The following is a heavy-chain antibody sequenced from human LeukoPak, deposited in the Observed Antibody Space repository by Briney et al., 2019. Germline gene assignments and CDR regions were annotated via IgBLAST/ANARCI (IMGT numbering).Heavy chain of an antibody. CDR3: ARVIYDSSGYQYFQH. J-gene: IGHJ1*01. CDR2: INTDGSTT. V-gene: IGHV3-74*01. Sequence: GGSLRLSCVASGFTFSSRWMHWVRQAPGKGLVWVSIINTDGSTTRYADFVEGRFTISRDNARNTLYLEMNSLRAEDTAVYYCARVIYDSSGYQYFQHWGQGTLVTVSS. CDR1: GFTFSSRW. D-gene: IGHD3-22*01.